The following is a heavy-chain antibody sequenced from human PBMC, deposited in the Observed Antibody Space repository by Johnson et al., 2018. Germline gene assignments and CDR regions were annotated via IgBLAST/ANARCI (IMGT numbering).Heavy chain of an antibody. V-gene: IGHV3-23*04. CDR2: ISGSGGST. Sequence: VQLVESGGGLIQPGGSLRLSCAASGFTFSSYAINWVRQAPGKGLEWVSVISGSGGSTFYAASVKGRFTISRDNSKNTLYLQMNSLRAEATAVYYCARVGRYYDSSGYLTDAFDIWGQGTMVTVSS. D-gene: IGHD3-22*01. CDR1: GFTFSSYA. CDR3: ARVGRYYDSSGYLTDAFDI. J-gene: IGHJ3*02.